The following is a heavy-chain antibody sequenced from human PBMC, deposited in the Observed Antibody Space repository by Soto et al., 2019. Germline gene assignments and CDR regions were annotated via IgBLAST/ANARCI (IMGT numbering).Heavy chain of an antibody. J-gene: IGHJ4*02. CDR1: GFAFNSYI. Sequence: PGGSLRRSCAASGFAFNSYIINWVRQAPGKGLEWVSSMSRSSRYIYYADSVKGRFTISRDNARNSVYLQMNSLRAEDTAVYYCARDGGVAATLANYFDYWGQGTLVTVSS. D-gene: IGHD2-15*01. V-gene: IGHV3-21*01. CDR2: MSRSSRYI. CDR3: ARDGGVAATLANYFDY.